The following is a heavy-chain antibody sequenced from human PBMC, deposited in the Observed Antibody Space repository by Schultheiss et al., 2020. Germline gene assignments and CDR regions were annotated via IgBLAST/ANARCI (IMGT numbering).Heavy chain of an antibody. V-gene: IGHV4-39*01. J-gene: IGHJ6*02. CDR2: IYYSGSA. Sequence: SATLSLTCTVSGGSITSSDYYWAWIRQPPGKGLEWIGNIYYSGSAYYNPSLQSRVTISVDTSKNQFSLKLKSVTAADTAVYYCARQSGYPLTYDYNYGLDVWGQGTAVTVS. CDR3: ARQSGYPLTYDYNYGLDV. D-gene: IGHD3-3*01. CDR1: GGSITSSDYY.